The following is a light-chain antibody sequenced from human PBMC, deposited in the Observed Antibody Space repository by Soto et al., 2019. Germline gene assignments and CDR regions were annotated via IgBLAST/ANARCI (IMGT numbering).Light chain of an antibody. CDR3: QSYDSGLGVV. CDR1: GSNIGSGYD. J-gene: IGLJ2*01. CDR2: GNS. Sequence: QSVLPQPPSVSGAPGQRVTISCTGRGSNIGSGYDVHWYQQFPGTAPKLLIYGNSNRPSGVPDRFSGSKSGTSASLAITGLQAEDEADYYCQSYDSGLGVVFGGGTKLTVL. V-gene: IGLV1-40*01.